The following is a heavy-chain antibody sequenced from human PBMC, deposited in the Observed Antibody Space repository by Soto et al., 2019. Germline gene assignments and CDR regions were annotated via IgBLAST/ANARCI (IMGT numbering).Heavy chain of an antibody. Sequence: QVQLVESGGGVVQPGRSLRLSCAASGLTFSTYAMHWVRQGPGKGLEWVAVISYDGNNKYYADSVKGRFTISRDNSKNPPYLQVNSLRAEDTAVYYCAAGGGYIYGYWGQGTLVTVSS. J-gene: IGHJ4*02. D-gene: IGHD5-12*01. CDR2: ISYDGNNK. CDR3: AAGGGYIYGY. V-gene: IGHV3-30-3*01. CDR1: GLTFSTYA.